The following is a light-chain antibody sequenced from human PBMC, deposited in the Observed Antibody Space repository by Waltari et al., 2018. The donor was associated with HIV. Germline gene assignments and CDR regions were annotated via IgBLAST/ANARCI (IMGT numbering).Light chain of an antibody. CDR2: DAW. CDR3: QQRSNWPLT. J-gene: IGKJ4*01. V-gene: IGKV3-11*01. Sequence: EIALTQSPDTLSLSQGERATLSCRASQGVRSYLAWYQQKLGQAPRRLIYDAWKRATGIPARFSGSGSGTDFTLTISSLEPEDFAVYYCQQRSNWPLTFGGGTKVEIK. CDR1: QGVRSY.